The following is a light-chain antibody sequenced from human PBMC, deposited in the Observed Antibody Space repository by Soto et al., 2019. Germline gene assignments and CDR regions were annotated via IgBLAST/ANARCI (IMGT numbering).Light chain of an antibody. J-gene: IGKJ4*01. CDR1: QSIDSW. Sequence: DIQMTQSPSTLSASVGDTVTITCRASQSIDSWLAWYQQKPGKAPNLLIYKASSLESGVPSRFSGSGSGTEFTLTISSLQPDDFATYYCQQYHSSPVTFGGGTKVDIK. CDR3: QQYHSSPVT. CDR2: KAS. V-gene: IGKV1-5*03.